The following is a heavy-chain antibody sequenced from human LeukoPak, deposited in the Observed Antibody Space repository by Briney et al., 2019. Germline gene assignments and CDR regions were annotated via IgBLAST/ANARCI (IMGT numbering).Heavy chain of an antibody. J-gene: IGHJ6*03. CDR3: ARGYYDFWSGYPERYYYYYYMDV. Sequence: HPGRSLRLSCAASGFTFSSYAMHWVRQAPGKGLEWVAVISYDGSNKYYADSVKGRFTISRDNSKNTLYLQMNSLRAEDTAVYYCARGYYDFWSGYPERYYYYYYMDVWGKGTTVTVSS. CDR1: GFTFSSYA. CDR2: ISYDGSNK. V-gene: IGHV3-30*04. D-gene: IGHD3-3*01.